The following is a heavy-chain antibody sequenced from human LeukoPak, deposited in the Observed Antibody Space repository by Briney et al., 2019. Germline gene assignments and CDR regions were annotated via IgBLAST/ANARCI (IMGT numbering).Heavy chain of an antibody. V-gene: IGHV4-59*08. Sequence: SETLSLTCTVSGGSISSYYWSWIRQPPGKGLEWIGYIYYSGSTNYNPSLKSRVTISVDTSKNQFSLKLSSVTAADTAAYYCAGHTHSYDISIYYFDYWGQGTLVTVSS. CDR2: IYYSGST. D-gene: IGHD3-9*01. CDR1: GGSISSYY. J-gene: IGHJ4*02. CDR3: AGHTHSYDISIYYFDY.